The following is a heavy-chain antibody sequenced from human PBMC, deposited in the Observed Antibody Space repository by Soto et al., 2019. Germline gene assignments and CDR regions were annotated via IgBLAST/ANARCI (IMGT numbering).Heavy chain of an antibody. Sequence: SETLSLTCTVSGGSISSGGYYWSWVRQFPGKGLEWIGYIYYSGTTHYNPSLKSRISMSIDTSKNQFSLRLNSVTAADTAVYYCARDVTTKDFFHYWGQGSPVTVSS. CDR1: GGSISSGGYY. V-gene: IGHV4-31*03. CDR2: IYYSGTT. J-gene: IGHJ4*02. CDR3: ARDVTTKDFFHY. D-gene: IGHD1-1*01.